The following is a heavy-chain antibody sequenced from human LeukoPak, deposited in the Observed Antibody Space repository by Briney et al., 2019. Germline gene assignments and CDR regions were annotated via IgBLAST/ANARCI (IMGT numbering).Heavy chain of an antibody. J-gene: IGHJ4*02. CDR2: IYYSGST. Sequence: SETLSLTCTVSGGSIGTYYWSCIRQPPGKGLEWIGYIYYSGSTNYNPSLRSRVTISLDTSKDQFSLKLSSVTAADTAVYYCARDGAVTGRGIDYWGQGTLVTVSS. D-gene: IGHD6-19*01. V-gene: IGHV4-59*01. CDR3: ARDGAVTGRGIDY. CDR1: GGSIGTYY.